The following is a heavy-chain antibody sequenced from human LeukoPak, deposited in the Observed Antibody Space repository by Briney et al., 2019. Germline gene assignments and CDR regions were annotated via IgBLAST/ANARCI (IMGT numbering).Heavy chain of an antibody. CDR2: ISSSGSTI. V-gene: IGHV3-48*03. Sequence: GGSLRLSCAASGFTFSSYEMNWVRQAPGKGLEWVSYISSSGSTIYYADSVKGRFTISRDNAKNSLNLQMNSLRAEDTAVYYCARLIVPAAMLDWFDPWGQGTLVTVSS. D-gene: IGHD2-2*01. CDR3: ARLIVPAAMLDWFDP. CDR1: GFTFSSYE. J-gene: IGHJ5*02.